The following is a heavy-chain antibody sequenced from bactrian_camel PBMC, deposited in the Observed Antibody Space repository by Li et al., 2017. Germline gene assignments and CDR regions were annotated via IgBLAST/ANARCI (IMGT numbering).Heavy chain of an antibody. D-gene: IGHD3*01. CDR3: AADRALHDDCYVGSLYTDFAY. V-gene: IGHV3S53*01. CDR1: GATQDIGC. Sequence: HVQLVESGGESVQAGGSLRLSCVASGATQDIGCMGWFRQVPGLEREGIGSIDSEGITTYADSLKARFTISSDNAKSTLYLQMNNLKPEDTAMYYYAADRALHDDCYVGSLYTDFAYWGQGTQVTVS. J-gene: IGHJ6*01. CDR2: IDSEGIT.